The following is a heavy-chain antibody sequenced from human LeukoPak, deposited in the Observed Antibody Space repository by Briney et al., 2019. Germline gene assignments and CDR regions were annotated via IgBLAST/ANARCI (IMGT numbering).Heavy chain of an antibody. CDR3: ARQVAVVEPTDPNWFDS. CDR2: IFYSGRT. CDR1: ADSISSGSHY. J-gene: IGHJ5*01. V-gene: IGHV4-39*07. Sequence: SETLSLTCTVAADSISSGSHYWGWIRLPPGNGLEWIGSIFYSGRTHYTPSLKSRVTMSLDTSKNQFSLRLTSVTAADTGIYYCARQVAVVEPTDPNWFDSWGQGTLVTVSS. D-gene: IGHD2-21*01.